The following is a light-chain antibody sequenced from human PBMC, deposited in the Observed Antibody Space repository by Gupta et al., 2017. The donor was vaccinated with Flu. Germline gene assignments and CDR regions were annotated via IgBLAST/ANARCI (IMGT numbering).Light chain of an antibody. J-gene: IGKJ1*01. CDR1: QSVSSN. CDR3: QQYNNCPPT. Sequence: EIVMTQSPATLSVSPGERATLSCMASQSVSSNLAWYQQKPGQAPRLLIYGASTRATGIPARFSGSGSGTXFTLTIXSLQSEDFAVYYCQQYNNCPPTFGXGTKVEIK. V-gene: IGKV3-15*01. CDR2: GAS.